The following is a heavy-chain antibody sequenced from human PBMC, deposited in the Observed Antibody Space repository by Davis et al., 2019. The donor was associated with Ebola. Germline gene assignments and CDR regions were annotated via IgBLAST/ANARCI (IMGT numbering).Heavy chain of an antibody. Sequence: GESLKISCAASGFTFSSYGMHWVRQAPGKGLEWVAVIWYDGSNKYYADSVKGRFTISRDNSKNTLYLQMNSLRAEDTAVYYCARAQGVTCSGGSCYSGSRFDPWGQGTLVTVSS. V-gene: IGHV3-33*01. CDR2: IWYDGSNK. CDR3: ARAQGVTCSGGSCYSGSRFDP. D-gene: IGHD2-15*01. J-gene: IGHJ5*02. CDR1: GFTFSSYG.